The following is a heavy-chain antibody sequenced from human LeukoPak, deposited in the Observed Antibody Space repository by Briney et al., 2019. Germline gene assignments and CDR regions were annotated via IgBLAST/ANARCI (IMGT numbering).Heavy chain of an antibody. J-gene: IGHJ4*02. CDR3: AKDSDSSSSAPSIDY. CDR2: ISGSGGST. D-gene: IGHD6-13*01. CDR1: GFTFSSYA. Sequence: GGSLRLSCAASGFTFSSYAMRWVRQAPGKGLEGGSAISGSGGSTYYADSVKGRFTISRDNSKNTLYLQMNRLRAEDTAVYYCAKDSDSSSSAPSIDYWGQGTLVTVSS. V-gene: IGHV3-23*01.